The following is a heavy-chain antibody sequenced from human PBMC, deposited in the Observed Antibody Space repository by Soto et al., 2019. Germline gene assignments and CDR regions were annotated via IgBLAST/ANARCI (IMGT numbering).Heavy chain of an antibody. V-gene: IGHV4-4*07. Sequence: SETLSLTCSVSGASMSSYYWTWIRQPAGKGLEWIGRIYSSGGTHYNPSLKSRVTISLDTSKNQFSLRLNSVTAADTAVYYCARGQQISDWFDHGAQETLVT. CDR3: ARGQQISDWFDH. CDR1: GASMSSYY. D-gene: IGHD2-2*01. CDR2: IYSSGGT. J-gene: IGHJ5*02.